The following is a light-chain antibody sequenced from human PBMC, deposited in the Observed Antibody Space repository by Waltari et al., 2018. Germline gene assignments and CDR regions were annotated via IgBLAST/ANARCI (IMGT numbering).Light chain of an antibody. CDR1: QTINNW. CDR2: DAS. Sequence: DIQMTPSPSTLSASVGDKVTITCRASQTINNWLAWYQLKPGKAPKLLIYDASTLHSGVPSRFSGSRSETQFSLTISSLQPDDFATYFCHQYNTFSGSFGQGTKVEVK. V-gene: IGKV1-5*03. CDR3: HQYNTFSGS. J-gene: IGKJ1*01.